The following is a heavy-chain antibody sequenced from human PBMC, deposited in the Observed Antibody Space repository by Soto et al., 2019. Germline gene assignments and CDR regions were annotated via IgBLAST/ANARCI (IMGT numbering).Heavy chain of an antibody. CDR2: IIPIVGTT. V-gene: IGHV1-69*08. CDR1: GGTFSRYS. Sequence: QVQLVQSGAELKKPGSSVKVSCKASGGTFSRYSFTWVRQAPGQGLEWMGRIIPIVGTTNYVQKFQGRVTLTADRFTSTAYMELSSLRSEDTAVYYCATSYSGSGSYYRIEYYFDYWGQGSLVTVSS. CDR3: ATSYSGSGSYYRIEYYFDY. J-gene: IGHJ4*02. D-gene: IGHD3-10*01.